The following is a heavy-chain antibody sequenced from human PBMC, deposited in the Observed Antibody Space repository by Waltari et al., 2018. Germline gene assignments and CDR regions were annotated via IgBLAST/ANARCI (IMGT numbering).Heavy chain of an antibody. CDR3: ARHPGAPYSGSYYEAGG. J-gene: IGHJ4*02. Sequence: QVQLVQSGAEVKKPGSSVKVSCKASGGTFSSYAISWVRQAPGQGLEWMGGIIPIFGTANYAQKCQGRVTITTDESTSTAYMELSSLRSEDTAVYYCARHPGAPYSGSYYEAGGWGQGTLVTVSS. D-gene: IGHD1-26*01. CDR2: IIPIFGTA. CDR1: GGTFSSYA. V-gene: IGHV1-69*05.